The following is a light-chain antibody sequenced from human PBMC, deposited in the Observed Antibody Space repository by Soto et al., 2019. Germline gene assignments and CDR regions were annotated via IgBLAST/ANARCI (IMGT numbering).Light chain of an antibody. CDR3: QKYNNWPIT. CDR1: QSVSSN. V-gene: IGKV3-15*01. J-gene: IGKJ5*01. CDR2: GAS. Sequence: EIVLTQSPATLSLSPGERFTLSCRASQSVSSNLAWYQQKPGQAPRLLIYGASTRATGIPARFSGSGSGTEFTLTISSLQSEDFEIYYCQKYNNWPITFGQGTRLEIK.